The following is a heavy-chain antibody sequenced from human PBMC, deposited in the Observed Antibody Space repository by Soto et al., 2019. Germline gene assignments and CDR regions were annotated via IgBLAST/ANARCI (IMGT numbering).Heavy chain of an antibody. Sequence: QVQLVQSGAEVKKPGASVKVSCKASGYTFTGYYMHWVRQAPGQGLEWMGWINPNSGGTNYAQKFQGWVTMTRDTSISTAYMELRRLRSDDTAVYYCERGDGRGGNYWGVYYYYGMDVWGQGTTVTVSS. D-gene: IGHD1-26*01. J-gene: IGHJ6*02. CDR1: GYTFTGYY. CDR2: INPNSGGT. CDR3: ERGDGRGGNYWGVYYYYGMDV. V-gene: IGHV1-2*04.